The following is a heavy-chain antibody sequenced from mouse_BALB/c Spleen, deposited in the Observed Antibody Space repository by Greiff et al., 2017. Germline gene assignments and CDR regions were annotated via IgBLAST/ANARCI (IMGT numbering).Heavy chain of an antibody. CDR2: INSNGGST. Sequence: VQLVESGGGLVQPGGSLKLSCAASGFTFSSYGMSWVRQTPDKRLELVATINSNGGSTYYPDSVKGRFTISRDNAKNTLYLQMSSLKSEDTAMYYCARDEGGYYYFDYWGQGTTLTVSS. J-gene: IGHJ2*01. D-gene: IGHD2-3*01. V-gene: IGHV5-6-3*01. CDR3: ARDEGGYYYFDY. CDR1: GFTFSSYG.